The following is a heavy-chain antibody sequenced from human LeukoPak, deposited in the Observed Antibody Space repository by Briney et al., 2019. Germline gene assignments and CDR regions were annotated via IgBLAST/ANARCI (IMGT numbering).Heavy chain of an antibody. CDR3: ARVSSGSSYRPFDY. D-gene: IGHD3-10*01. CDR2: IKEDESEK. J-gene: IGHJ4*02. Sequence: GGSLRLSCAASGFTFSNYWMSWVRQAPGNGPEWVANIKEDESEKNYVDSVKGRFTISRESAKNSLYLQMNSLKAEDTAVYYCARVSSGSSYRPFDYWGQGTLVTVSS. CDR1: GFTFSNYW. V-gene: IGHV3-7*01.